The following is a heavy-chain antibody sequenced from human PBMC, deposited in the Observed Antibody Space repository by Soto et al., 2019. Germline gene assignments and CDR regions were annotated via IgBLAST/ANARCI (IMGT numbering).Heavy chain of an antibody. CDR1: GGTFSNSA. J-gene: IGHJ6*02. CDR3: ASDKDRLQLGGNYYYILDV. Sequence: SVKVSCKASGGTFSNSAISWVRQAPGQGLEWMGGIMPVFRTPDYAQKFQGRVTITADDSTSTAYMELSGLRSDDTAIYYCASDKDRLQLGGNYYYILDVWGQGTTVTVSS. CDR2: IMPVFRTP. D-gene: IGHD5-12*01. V-gene: IGHV1-69*13.